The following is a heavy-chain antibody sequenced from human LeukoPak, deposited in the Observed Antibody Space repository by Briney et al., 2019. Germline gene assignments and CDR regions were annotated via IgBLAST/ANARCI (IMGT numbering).Heavy chain of an antibody. Sequence: PGRSLRPSCAASGFTFTGYAMLWVRQAPGKGLEWVAVISSDGSNKYYADSVRGRFTISRVNSKNTVDLQMNSLRAEDTAVYYCARNPSGCDWACVDYWGQGTLLTVSS. V-gene: IGHV3-30*04. CDR3: ARNPSGCDWACVDY. CDR1: GFTFTGYA. J-gene: IGHJ4*02. D-gene: IGHD5-12*01. CDR2: ISSDGSNK.